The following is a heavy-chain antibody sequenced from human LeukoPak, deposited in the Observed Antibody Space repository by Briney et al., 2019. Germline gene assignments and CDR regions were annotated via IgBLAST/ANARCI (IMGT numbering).Heavy chain of an antibody. J-gene: IGHJ6*02. CDR2: ISGSDAGT. CDR3: ARDRGYCSGGSCYNYYGMDV. D-gene: IGHD2-15*01. Sequence: GGSLRLSCAASGFTFSTYAMSWVRQSPGKGLEWVSAISGSDAGTYYADSVKGRFTISRDNAKNTLYLQMNSLRAEDTAVYYCARDRGYCSGGSCYNYYGMDVWGQGTTVTVSS. CDR1: GFTFSTYA. V-gene: IGHV3-23*01.